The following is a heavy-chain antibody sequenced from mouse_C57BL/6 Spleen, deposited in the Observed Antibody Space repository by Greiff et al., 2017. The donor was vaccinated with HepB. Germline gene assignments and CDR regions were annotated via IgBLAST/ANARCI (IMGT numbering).Heavy chain of an antibody. J-gene: IGHJ2*01. V-gene: IGHV1-81*01. CDR2: IYPRSGNT. D-gene: IGHD1-1*01. Sequence: QVQLQQSGAELARPGASVKLSCKASGYTFTSYGISWVKQRTGQGLEWIGEIYPRSGNTYYNEKFKGNATLTADKSSSTAYMELRSLTSEDSAVYFCARSKGYYGSSPFDYWGQGTTLTVSS. CDR3: ARSKGYYGSSPFDY. CDR1: GYTFTSYG.